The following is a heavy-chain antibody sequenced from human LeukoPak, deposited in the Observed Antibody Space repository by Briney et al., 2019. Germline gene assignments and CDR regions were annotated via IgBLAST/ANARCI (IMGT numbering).Heavy chain of an antibody. J-gene: IGHJ4*02. Sequence: ASVKVSCKASGYTFTGYYMHWVRQAPGQGRDWMGWINPNSGVTTYAQKFQGRVTMTRDTSISTAYMDLSRLISDDTAVYYCTRDRCSSTSCYARPPSYYFDYWGQGTLVTVSS. V-gene: IGHV1-2*02. CDR3: TRDRCSSTSCYARPPSYYFDY. CDR2: INPNSGVT. CDR1: GYTFTGYY. D-gene: IGHD2-2*01.